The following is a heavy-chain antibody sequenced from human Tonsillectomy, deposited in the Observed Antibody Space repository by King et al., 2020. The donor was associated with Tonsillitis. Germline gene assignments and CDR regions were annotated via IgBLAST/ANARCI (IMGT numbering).Heavy chain of an antibody. CDR3: ARENPGYYAFGY. J-gene: IGHJ4*02. CDR2: ISYDGSNK. CDR1: GFTFSSYA. V-gene: IGHV3-30*04. D-gene: IGHD4-17*01. Sequence: VQLVESGGGVVQPGRSLRLSCAASGFTFSSYAMHWVRQAPGKGLEWVAVISYDGSNKYYADSVKGRFTISRDNSKNTLYLQMNSLRAEDTAVYYCARENPGYYAFGYWGQGTLVTVSS.